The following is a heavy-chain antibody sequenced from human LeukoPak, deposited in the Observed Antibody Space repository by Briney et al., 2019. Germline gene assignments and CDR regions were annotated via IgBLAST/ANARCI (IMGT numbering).Heavy chain of an antibody. V-gene: IGHV4-38-2*02. CDR2: IYHSGST. Sequence: PSETLSLTCDVSGYSISSGYYWGWIRQPPGKGLEWIGSIYHSGSTHYNPSLKSRVTISVDTSKNQFSLKLSSVTAADTAVYYCVRDGSPYDGWFGERNYYYYYMDVWGKGTTVTVSS. CDR3: VRDGSPYDGWFGERNYYYYYMDV. CDR1: GYSISSGYY. J-gene: IGHJ6*03. D-gene: IGHD3-10*01.